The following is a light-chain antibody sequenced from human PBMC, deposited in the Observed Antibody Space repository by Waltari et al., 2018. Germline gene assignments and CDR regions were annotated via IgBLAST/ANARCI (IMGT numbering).Light chain of an antibody. CDR1: SSDVGTYDY. Sequence: QSALTQPASVSGSPGQSITISCTGTSSDVGTYDYVSWYQQHPGKAPKLMINDVTKRPSGIANPFSGSKSGNTASLTISGLQAEYEAYYYCSSYTTSSTVYVFGTGTKVTVL. V-gene: IGLV2-14*03. J-gene: IGLJ1*01. CDR3: SSYTTSSTVYV. CDR2: DVT.